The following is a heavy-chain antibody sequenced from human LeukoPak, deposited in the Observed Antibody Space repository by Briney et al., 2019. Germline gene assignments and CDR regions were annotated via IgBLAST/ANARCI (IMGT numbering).Heavy chain of an antibody. CDR2: INPNSGGT. CDR3: ARETYYYGSGSYYIDY. J-gene: IGHJ4*02. CDR1: GYTFTGYY. D-gene: IGHD3-10*01. V-gene: IGHV1-2*04. Sequence: ASVKVSCKASGYTFTGYYMHWVRQAPGQGLEWMGWINPNSGGTNYAQKFQGWVTMTRDTSISTAYMELSRLRSDDMAVYYCARETYYYGSGSYYIDYWGQGTLVTVSS.